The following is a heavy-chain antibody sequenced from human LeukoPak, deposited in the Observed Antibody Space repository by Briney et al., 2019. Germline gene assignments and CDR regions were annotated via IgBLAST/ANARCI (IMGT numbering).Heavy chain of an antibody. Sequence: GGSLRLSCAASGFNFDDYGMSWVRQAPGKGLEWVSGINWNAGSTGYAASVKGRFTISRDSIKNSLYLQMNSLRAEDTALYYCGRGGSGSYGDYFAYWGQGTLVTVSS. V-gene: IGHV3-20*04. CDR3: GRGGSGSYGDYFAY. D-gene: IGHD3-10*01. CDR2: INWNAGST. CDR1: GFNFDDYG. J-gene: IGHJ4*02.